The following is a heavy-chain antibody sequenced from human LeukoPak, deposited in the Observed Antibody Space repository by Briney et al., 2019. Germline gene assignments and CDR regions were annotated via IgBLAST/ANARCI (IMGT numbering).Heavy chain of an antibody. D-gene: IGHD5-18*01. CDR3: ARYSYGYLDY. Sequence: PSETLSLTCTVSGGSISSYYWSWIRQPPGKGLEWIGYIHYSGGITYYNPSLKSRVTISVDTSKNQFSLKLSSVTAADTAVYYCARYSYGYLDYWGQGTLVTVSS. J-gene: IGHJ4*02. CDR1: GGSISSYY. CDR2: IHYSGGIT. V-gene: IGHV4-59*08.